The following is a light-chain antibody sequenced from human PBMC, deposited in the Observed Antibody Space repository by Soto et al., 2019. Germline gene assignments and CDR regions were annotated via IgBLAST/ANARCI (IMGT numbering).Light chain of an antibody. CDR1: QSISGW. CDR3: QQYNSSPWT. CDR2: DAS. V-gene: IGKV1-5*01. J-gene: IGKJ1*01. Sequence: DIQMTQSPSTLSASVGDRVTITCRASQSISGWLAWYHQKPGKAPKLLIYDASSLESGVPSRFRGSGSGTEFPLTISSLQTDDFATYSCQQYNSSPWTFGQGTKVDIK.